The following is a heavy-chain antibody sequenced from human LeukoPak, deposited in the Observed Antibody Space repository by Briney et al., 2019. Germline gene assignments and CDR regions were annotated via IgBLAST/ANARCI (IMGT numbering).Heavy chain of an antibody. CDR1: GFIFNSYI. D-gene: IGHD6-19*01. V-gene: IGHV3-21*01. J-gene: IGHJ4*02. CDR3: ARAVGWARFDY. CDR2: ISSSSTYK. Sequence: AGGSLRLSCAASGFIFNSYIMNWVRQAPGKGLEWVSSISSSSTYKHYADSVKGRFTISRDNAKNSLYLQMNSLRAEDTAVYYCARAVGWARFDYWGQGTLVTVSS.